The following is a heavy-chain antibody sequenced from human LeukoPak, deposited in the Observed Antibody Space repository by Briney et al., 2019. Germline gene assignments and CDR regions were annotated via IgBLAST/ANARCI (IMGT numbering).Heavy chain of an antibody. CDR2: MNPNSGNT. V-gene: IGHV1-8*01. J-gene: IGHJ2*01. Sequence: ASVKVSCKASGYTFTSYDINWVRQATGQGLEWMGWMNPNSGNTGYAQKFQGRVTMTRNTSISTAYMELSSLRSEDTAVYYCAKDLTPGTTNRNWYFDLWGRGTLVTVSS. CDR1: GYTFTSYD. CDR3: AKDLTPGTTNRNWYFDL. D-gene: IGHD1-7*01.